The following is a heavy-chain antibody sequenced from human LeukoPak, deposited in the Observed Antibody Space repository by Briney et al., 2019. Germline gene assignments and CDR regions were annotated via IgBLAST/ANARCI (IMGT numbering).Heavy chain of an antibody. V-gene: IGHV3-21*01. CDR1: GFTFSTYM. Sequence: GGSLGLSCAASGFTFSTYMMNWVRQAPGKGLEWVSSLSGRSTYISYADSVKGRFTIYRDNAKNSLYLDMNSLRAEDTAVYYCARGEVGYDFWGQGSLVTVSS. D-gene: IGHD5-12*01. CDR3: ARGEVGYDF. J-gene: IGHJ4*02. CDR2: LSGRSTYI.